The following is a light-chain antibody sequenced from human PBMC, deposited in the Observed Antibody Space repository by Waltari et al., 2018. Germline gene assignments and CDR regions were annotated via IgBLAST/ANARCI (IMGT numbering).Light chain of an antibody. CDR3: SSYTSSSAYV. J-gene: IGLJ1*01. CDR1: SSDVGGYNY. Sequence: QSALTQPASVSGSPGQSITISCIGTSSDVGGYNYVSWYQQHPGKVPKLMIYEVSYRPSGVSNRFSVSKSGNTASLTISGLLAEDEADYYCSSYTSSSAYVFGTGTKVTVL. CDR2: EVS. V-gene: IGLV2-14*01.